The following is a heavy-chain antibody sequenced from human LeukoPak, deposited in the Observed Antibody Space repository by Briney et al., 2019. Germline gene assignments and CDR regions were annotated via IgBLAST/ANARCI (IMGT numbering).Heavy chain of an antibody. CDR1: GFTFSSYW. CDR2: IKQDGSEK. V-gene: IGHV3-7*01. D-gene: IGHD3-16*01. CDR3: ARGWGRPPGPYYYGMDV. Sequence: GGSLRLSCAASGFTFSSYWMSWVRQAPGKGLEWVANIKQDGSEKYYVDSVKGRFTISRDNAKNSLYLQMNSLRAEDTAVYYCARGWGRPPGPYYYGMDVWGQGTTVTVSS. J-gene: IGHJ6*02.